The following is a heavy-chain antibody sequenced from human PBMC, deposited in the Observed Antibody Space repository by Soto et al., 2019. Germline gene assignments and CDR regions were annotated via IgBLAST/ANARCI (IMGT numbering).Heavy chain of an antibody. CDR1: GFTFSSYG. CDR2: IWYDGSNK. V-gene: IGHV3-33*01. CDR3: ARNAAAGPDYYYYGMDV. Sequence: QVQLVESGGGVVQPGRSLRLSCAASGFTFSSYGMHWDRQAPGKGLEWVAVIWYDGSNKYYADSVKGRFTISRDNSKNTLYLQMNSLRAEDTAVYYCARNAAAGPDYYYYGMDVWGQGTTVTVSS. D-gene: IGHD6-13*01. J-gene: IGHJ6*02.